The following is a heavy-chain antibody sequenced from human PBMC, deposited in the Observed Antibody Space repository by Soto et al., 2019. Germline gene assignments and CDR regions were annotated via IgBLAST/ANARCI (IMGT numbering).Heavy chain of an antibody. CDR3: ARDGELGSPRNDAFDI. CDR1: GFTFSSYW. J-gene: IGHJ3*02. Sequence: GESLKISCAASGFTFSSYWMSWVRQAPGKGLEWVANIKQDGSEKYYVDSVKGRFTISRDNAKNSLYLQMNSLRAEDTAVYYCARDGELGSPRNDAFDIWGQGTMVTVSS. V-gene: IGHV3-7*01. CDR2: IKQDGSEK. D-gene: IGHD7-27*01.